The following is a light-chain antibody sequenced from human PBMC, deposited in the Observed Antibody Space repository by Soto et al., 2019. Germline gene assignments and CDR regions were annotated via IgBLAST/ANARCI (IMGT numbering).Light chain of an antibody. CDR3: QQYGSSPSIT. CDR2: GAS. J-gene: IGKJ1*01. Sequence: EIVFTQSPVTLSLSPGERATLSCRASQSISSSFLAWYQQKPGQAPRLLIYGASSRATGIPDRFSGSGSGTDFTLTISRLEPEDFAVYYCQQYGSSPSITFGQGTTVNIK. V-gene: IGKV3-20*01. CDR1: QSISSSF.